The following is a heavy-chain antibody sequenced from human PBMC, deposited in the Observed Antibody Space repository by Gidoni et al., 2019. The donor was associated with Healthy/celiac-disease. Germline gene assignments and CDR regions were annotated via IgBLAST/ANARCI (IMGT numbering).Heavy chain of an antibody. CDR1: GGSISSSSYY. J-gene: IGHJ6*02. CDR3: ARQLLSPPTYCTNGVCYTREGYYYYYGMDV. V-gene: IGHV4-39*01. Sequence: QLQLQESGPGLVKPSETLSLTCTVSGGSISSSSYYWGWIRQPPGKGLEWIGSIYYSGSTYYNPSLKSRVTISVDTSKNQFSLKLSSVTAADTAVYYCARQLLSPPTYCTNGVCYTREGYYYYYGMDVWGQGTTVTVSS. D-gene: IGHD2-8*01. CDR2: IYYSGST.